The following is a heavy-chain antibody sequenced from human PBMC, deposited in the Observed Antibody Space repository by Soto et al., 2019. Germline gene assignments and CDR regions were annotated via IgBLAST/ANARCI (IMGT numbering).Heavy chain of an antibody. CDR3: ARDPGLYCSSTSCYGMLFDY. CDR2: IWYDGSNK. J-gene: IGHJ4*02. D-gene: IGHD2-2*01. CDR1: GFTFSSYG. Sequence: GGSLRLSCAASGFTFSSYGMHWVRQAPGKGLEWVAVIWYDGSNKYYADSVKGRFTISRDNSKNTLYLQMNSLRAEDTAVYYCARDPGLYCSSTSCYGMLFDYWGQGALVTVSS. V-gene: IGHV3-33*01.